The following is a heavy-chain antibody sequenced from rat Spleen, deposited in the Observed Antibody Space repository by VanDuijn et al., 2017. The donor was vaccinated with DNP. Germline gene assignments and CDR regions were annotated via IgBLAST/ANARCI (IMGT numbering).Heavy chain of an antibody. V-gene: IGHV5-7*01. D-gene: IGHD5-1*01. J-gene: IGHJ4*01. Sequence: EVQLVESGGGLVQPGWSLKLSCAASGFTFSDYNMAWVRQAPKKGLEWVATIIYDGSKTYYRDSVKGRFTISRDNTKNSLYLQMDSLRSEDTATYYCTRVQLGYYALDAWGQGTSVTVSS. CDR2: IIYDGSKT. CDR1: GFTFSDYN. CDR3: TRVQLGYYALDA.